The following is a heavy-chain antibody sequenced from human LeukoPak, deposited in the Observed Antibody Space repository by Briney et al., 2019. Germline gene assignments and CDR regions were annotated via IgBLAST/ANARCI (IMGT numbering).Heavy chain of an antibody. J-gene: IGHJ4*02. CDR2: ISSSSSTI. CDR1: GFTFSSYS. D-gene: IGHD5-18*01. Sequence: PGGSLRLSCAASGFTFSSYSMNWVRQAPGKGLEWVSYISSSSSTIYYADSVKGRFTISRDNAKNSLYLQMNSLRAEDTAVYYCAGSRGYSYGIWGQGTLVTVSS. CDR3: AGSRGYSYGI. V-gene: IGHV3-48*01.